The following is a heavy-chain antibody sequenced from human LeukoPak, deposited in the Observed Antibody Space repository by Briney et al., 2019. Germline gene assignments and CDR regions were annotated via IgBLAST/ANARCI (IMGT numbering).Heavy chain of an antibody. D-gene: IGHD6-19*01. V-gene: IGHV4-4*02. J-gene: IGHJ5*02. CDR1: GGSISSSNW. CDR3: ARDQQWLVRSWFDP. Sequence: SGTLSLTCAVSGGSISSSNWWSWVRQPPGKGLEWIGEIYHSGSTNYNPSLKSRVTISVDTSKNQFSLKLSSVTAADTAVYYCARDQQWLVRSWFDPWGQGILVTVSS. CDR2: IYHSGST.